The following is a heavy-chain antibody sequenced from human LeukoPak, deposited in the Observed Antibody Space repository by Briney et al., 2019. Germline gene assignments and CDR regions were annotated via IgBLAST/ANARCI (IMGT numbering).Heavy chain of an antibody. Sequence: IRQPXXXXLEXIGRIYTSGSTNYNPSLKSRVTMSVDTSKNQFSLKLSSVTAADTAVYYCARDYDFWSGPYYYYGMDVWGQGTTVTVSS. V-gene: IGHV4-4*07. J-gene: IGHJ6*02. D-gene: IGHD3-3*01. CDR3: ARDYDFWSGPYYYYGMDV. CDR2: IYTSGST.